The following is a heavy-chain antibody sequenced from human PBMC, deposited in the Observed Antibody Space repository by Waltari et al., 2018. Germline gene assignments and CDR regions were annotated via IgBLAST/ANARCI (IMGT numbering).Heavy chain of an antibody. D-gene: IGHD2-15*01. J-gene: IGHJ4*02. CDR1: GGSISSSSYY. Sequence: QLQLQESGPGLVKPSETLSLTCTVSGGSISSSSYYWGWIRQPPGKGLEWIGSIYYSVSTYYNPSLKSRVTISVDTSKNQFSLKLSSVTAADTAVYYCARASEITIAATPLFDYWGQGTLVTVSS. CDR2: IYYSVST. CDR3: ARASEITIAATPLFDY. V-gene: IGHV4-39*07.